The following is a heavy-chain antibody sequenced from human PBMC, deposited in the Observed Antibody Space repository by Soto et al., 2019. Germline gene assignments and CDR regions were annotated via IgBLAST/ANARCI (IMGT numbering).Heavy chain of an antibody. CDR1: GGSLGSYY. V-gene: IGHV4-59*12. D-gene: IGHD2-2*01. CDR2: VFYTGRA. CDR3: ARGSNYCSSTSCYFNWFDP. Sequence: SETLSLTCTVSGGSLGSYYWSWIRQPPGKGLEWIGYVFYTGRANYNASLKSRVSISLDTSKNQFSLKLSSVTAADTAVYYCARGSNYCSSTSCYFNWFDPWGQGTLVTVSS. J-gene: IGHJ5*02.